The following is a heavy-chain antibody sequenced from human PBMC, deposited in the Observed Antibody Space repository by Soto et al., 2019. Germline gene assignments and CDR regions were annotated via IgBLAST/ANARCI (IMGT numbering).Heavy chain of an antibody. V-gene: IGHV4-59*01. CDR3: ARGKTGTRSYYYYMDV. CDR1: GGSISSYY. Sequence: SETLSLTCTVSGGSISSYYWSWIRQPPGKGLEWIGYIYYSGSTNYNPSLKSRVTISVDTSKNQFSLKLSSVTAADTAVYYCARGKTGTRSYYYYMDVWGKGTTVTVSS. CDR2: IYYSGST. J-gene: IGHJ6*03. D-gene: IGHD1-7*01.